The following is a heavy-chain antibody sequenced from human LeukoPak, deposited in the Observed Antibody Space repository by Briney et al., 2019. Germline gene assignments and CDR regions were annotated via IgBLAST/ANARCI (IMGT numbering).Heavy chain of an antibody. CDR1: GGSISSYY. V-gene: IGHV4-59*01. Sequence: PSETLSLTCTVSGGSISSYYWSWIRQPPGKGLEWIGYIYYSGSTNYNPSLKSRVTISVDTSKNQFSLKLSSVTAADTAVYYCARFGSGYYPTWFDYWGQGTLVTVSS. D-gene: IGHD3-22*01. CDR3: ARFGSGYYPTWFDY. J-gene: IGHJ4*02. CDR2: IYYSGST.